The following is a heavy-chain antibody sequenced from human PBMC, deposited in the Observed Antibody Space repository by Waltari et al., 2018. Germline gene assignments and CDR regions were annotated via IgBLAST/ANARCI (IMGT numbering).Heavy chain of an antibody. CDR2: ISGSGGST. CDR1: GFTFRRYA. J-gene: IGHJ6*04. Sequence: EVQLLESGGGLVQPGGSLRLSCAASGFTFRRYAMSWVRQAPGKGLEWVSAISGSGGSTYYADSVKGRFTISRDNSKNTLYLQMNSLRAEDTAVYYCAKDPLWVELEKMDVWGKGTTVTVSS. D-gene: IGHD1-26*01. V-gene: IGHV3-23*01. CDR3: AKDPLWVELEKMDV.